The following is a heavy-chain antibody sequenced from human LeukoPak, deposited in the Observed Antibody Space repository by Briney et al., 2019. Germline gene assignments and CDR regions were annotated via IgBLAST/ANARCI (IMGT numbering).Heavy chain of an antibody. J-gene: IGHJ4*02. D-gene: IGHD5-18*01. CDR2: IYTSGST. CDR1: GGSISSYY. CDR3: ARGPVSGYRYGYFDY. Sequence: PSETLSLTCTVSGGSISSYYWSWIRQPAGKGLEWIGRIYTSGSTNYNPSLKSRVTMSVDTSKNQFSLKLRSVTAADTAVYYCARGPVSGYRYGYFDYWGQGTLVTVSS. V-gene: IGHV4-4*07.